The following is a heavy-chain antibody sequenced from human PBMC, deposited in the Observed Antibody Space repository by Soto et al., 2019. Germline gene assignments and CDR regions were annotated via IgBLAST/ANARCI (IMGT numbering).Heavy chain of an antibody. CDR3: ASHSIGDRYGDYSDY. J-gene: IGHJ4*02. D-gene: IGHD3-10*01. Sequence: QVQLVQSGAEVKKPGASVKVSCKASGYTITNYYIHWVRQAPGQRLEWMGIINPSGGSTSYAQKFQGRITMTWDTSTNTVYMELNSLRSEDTAVYYCASHSIGDRYGDYSDYWGRGTLVTVSS. CDR1: GYTITNYY. V-gene: IGHV1-46*01. CDR2: INPSGGST.